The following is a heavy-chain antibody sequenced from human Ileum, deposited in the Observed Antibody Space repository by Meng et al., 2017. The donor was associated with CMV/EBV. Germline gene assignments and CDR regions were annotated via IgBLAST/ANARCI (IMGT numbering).Heavy chain of an antibody. J-gene: IGHJ4*02. Sequence: QWLLKEPGPGLGKPSQTLSSTCSVSGDSISSDNSHWSWIRQPAGKGLEWIGQRHKNGNDNYNASLKSRVTISIDTSKNQFSLTLTSVTAADTAVYYCAIYYGGVGGRGYWAQGTLVTVSS. V-gene: IGHV4-61*02. CDR3: AIYYGGVGGRGY. D-gene: IGHD2-21*01. CDR1: GDSISSDNSH. CDR2: RHKNGND.